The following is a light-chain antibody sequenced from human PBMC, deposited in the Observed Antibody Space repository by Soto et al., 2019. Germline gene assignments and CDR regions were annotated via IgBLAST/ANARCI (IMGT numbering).Light chain of an antibody. CDR2: GAS. J-gene: IGKJ2*01. V-gene: IGKV3-20*01. CDR3: QQYGSSPPFT. CDR1: QSVSSRY. Sequence: EIVLTQSPGTLSLSPGERATLSCRASQSVSSRYLAWYQQRPGQAPRLLIYGASNRATGIPDRFSGSGSGTDFTLTISRLEPEDFAVYFCQQYGSSPPFTFGQGTKVEIK.